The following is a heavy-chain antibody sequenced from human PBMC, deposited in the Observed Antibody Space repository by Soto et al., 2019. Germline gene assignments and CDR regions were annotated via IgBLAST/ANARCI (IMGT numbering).Heavy chain of an antibody. CDR1: GGSISSYY. CDR3: ARMSSSGWFDY. V-gene: IGHV4-59*01. D-gene: IGHD6-19*01. Sequence: SETLSLTCTVSGGSISSYYWSWIRQPPGKGLEWIGYIYYSGSTNYNPSLKSRVTISVDTSKNQFSLKLSSVTAADTAVYYCARMSSSGWFDYWGQGTLVTV. CDR2: IYYSGST. J-gene: IGHJ4*02.